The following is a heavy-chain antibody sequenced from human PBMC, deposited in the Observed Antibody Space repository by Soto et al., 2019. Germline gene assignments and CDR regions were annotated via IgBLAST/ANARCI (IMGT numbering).Heavy chain of an antibody. Sequence: GGSLRLSCAASGFTFSSYAMHWVRQAPGKGLEWVAVISYDGSNKYYADSVKGRFTISRDNSKNTLYLQMNSLRAEDTAVYYCARVGITISTWGQGTLVTVSS. CDR1: GFTFSSYA. CDR3: ARVGITIST. CDR2: ISYDGSNK. J-gene: IGHJ5*02. D-gene: IGHD3-3*01. V-gene: IGHV3-30-3*01.